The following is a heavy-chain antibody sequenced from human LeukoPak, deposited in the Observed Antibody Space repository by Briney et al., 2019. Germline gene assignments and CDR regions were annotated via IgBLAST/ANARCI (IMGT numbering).Heavy chain of an antibody. Sequence: ASVKVSCKGSGYTFTNYAVHWVRQAPGQRLEWLGWINPGNGDTKYSQNFQGRVTVTSDTSAATAYVELNSLTSEDTTVYYCARERWHCRVNCYSVYYYALDVWGQGTTVTVSS. CDR1: GYTFTNYA. D-gene: IGHD2-15*01. CDR2: INPGNGDT. CDR3: ARERWHCRVNCYSVYYYALDV. V-gene: IGHV1-3*01. J-gene: IGHJ6*02.